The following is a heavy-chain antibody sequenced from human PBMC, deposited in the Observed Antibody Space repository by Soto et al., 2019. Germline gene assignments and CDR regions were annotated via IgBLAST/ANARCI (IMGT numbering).Heavy chain of an antibody. CDR2: IYHSGST. Sequence: SETLSLTCAVSSGSISSSNWWSWVRQPPGKGLEWIGEIYHSGSTNYNPSLKSRVTISVDKSKNQFSLKLSSVTAADTAVYYCARWAVTKEEYFQHWGQGTLVTVSS. J-gene: IGHJ1*01. D-gene: IGHD4-17*01. V-gene: IGHV4-4*02. CDR3: ARWAVTKEEYFQH. CDR1: SGSISSSNW.